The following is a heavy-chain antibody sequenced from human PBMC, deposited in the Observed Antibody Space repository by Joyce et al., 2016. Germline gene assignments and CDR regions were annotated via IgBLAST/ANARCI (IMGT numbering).Heavy chain of an antibody. D-gene: IGHD1-26*01. CDR2: ISGYNGDT. V-gene: IGHV1-18*01. CDR1: GYNFTAFC. J-gene: IGHJ5*02. Sequence: QVQLVQSGTEVKKPGASVTVSCKASGYNFTAFCITWVRQAPGQGLDWMGWISGYNGDTNFAQNLQGRPTMTTDTSTKTAYMELSSLRSDDTAVYYCARSGDGNWFETWGQGTLVTVSS. CDR3: ARSGDGNWFET.